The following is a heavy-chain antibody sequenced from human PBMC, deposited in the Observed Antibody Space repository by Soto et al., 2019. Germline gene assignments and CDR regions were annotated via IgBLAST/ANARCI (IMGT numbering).Heavy chain of an antibody. CDR1: GFTFSSYA. J-gene: IGHJ4*02. CDR3: ARDLENY. V-gene: IGHV3-30-3*01. CDR2: ISYNRSNI. Sequence: GGSLRLSCAASGFTFSSYAMNWVRQAPGKGLEWVSSISYNRSNIYYADSVKGRFTISRDNAKNSLYLQMNSLRAEDTAVYYCARDLENYWGQGTLVTVSS.